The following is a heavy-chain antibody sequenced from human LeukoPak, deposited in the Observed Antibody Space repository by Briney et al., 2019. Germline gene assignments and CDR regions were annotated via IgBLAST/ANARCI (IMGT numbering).Heavy chain of an antibody. J-gene: IGHJ4*02. D-gene: IGHD6-19*01. Sequence: SETLSLTCTVSGGSISSYSWSWIRQPAGKGLEWIGRIYISGSTNYNPSLKSRVTMSVDTSKSQFSLRLTSVTAADTAVYYCAREQQWLGPVDYWGQGTLVTV. CDR3: AREQQWLGPVDY. CDR1: GGSISSYS. V-gene: IGHV4-4*07. CDR2: IYISGST.